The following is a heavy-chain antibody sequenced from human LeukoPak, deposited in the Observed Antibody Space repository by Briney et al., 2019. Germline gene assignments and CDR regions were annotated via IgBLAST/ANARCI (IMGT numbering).Heavy chain of an antibody. Sequence: GGSLRLSCAVSGFTFSRYWMTWVRQAPGKGLEWVANIKVDGSEKYYVDAVKGRFTISRDNAKDSLYLQMNGLRAEDTAVYFCAKSRSGSANWALQIFDNWGQGTLVTVSS. J-gene: IGHJ4*02. CDR2: IKVDGSEK. D-gene: IGHD1-1*01. V-gene: IGHV3-7*03. CDR1: GFTFSRYW. CDR3: AKSRSGSANWALQIFDN.